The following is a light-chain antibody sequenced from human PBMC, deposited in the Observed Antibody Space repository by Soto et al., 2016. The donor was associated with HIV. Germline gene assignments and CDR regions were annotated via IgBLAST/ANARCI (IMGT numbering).Light chain of an antibody. CDR3: NSRDSSDNPI. J-gene: IGLJ2*01. Sequence: SSELTQDPAVSVALGQTVRITCQGDSLRSYYATWYQQKPGQAPILVIYAKNTRPSGISDRFSGSHSGNTSSLTITGTQAEDQADYYCNSRDSSDNPIFGGGTMLTVL. V-gene: IGLV3-19*01. CDR1: SLRSYY. CDR2: AKN.